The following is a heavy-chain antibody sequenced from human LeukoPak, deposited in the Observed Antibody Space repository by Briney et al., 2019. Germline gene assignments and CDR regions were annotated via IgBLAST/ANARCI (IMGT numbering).Heavy chain of an antibody. CDR1: GFTFSSYG. Sequence: GGSLRLSCAASGFTFSSYGMNWVSQAPGKGLEWVSSISTTSSNKYYADSVKGRFTISRDNAKNSLYLQMNSLRVEDAAVYYCASYSIPGAYVWGQGTTVTVSS. J-gene: IGHJ6*02. CDR3: ASYSIPGAYV. V-gene: IGHV3-21*01. CDR2: ISTTSSNK. D-gene: IGHD4-11*01.